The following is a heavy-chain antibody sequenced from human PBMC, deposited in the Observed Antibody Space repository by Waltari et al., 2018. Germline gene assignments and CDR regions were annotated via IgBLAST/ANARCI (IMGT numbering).Heavy chain of an antibody. V-gene: IGHV4-38-2*01. D-gene: IGHD6-13*01. CDR1: GYSISSGYY. J-gene: IGHJ5*02. CDR3: ARLDPTSSSFLRGWFDP. Sequence: QVQLQESGPGLVKPSETMSLTCAVSGYSISSGYYWGWIRQPPGKGLEWIGSIYQSGSTYYNPSLKSRVTISVDTSKNQFSLKLSSVTAADTAVYYCARLDPTSSSFLRGWFDPWGQGTLVTVSS. CDR2: IYQSGST.